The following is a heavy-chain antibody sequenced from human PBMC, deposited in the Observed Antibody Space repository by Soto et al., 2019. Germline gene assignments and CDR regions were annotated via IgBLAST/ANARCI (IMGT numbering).Heavy chain of an antibody. V-gene: IGHV3-33*06. J-gene: IGHJ4*02. D-gene: IGHD1-26*01. CDR3: AKGLGGTITLPDY. Sequence: QVQLVESGGGMVQPGRSLRLSCAASGFTFSNYAMHWVRQAPGKGLEWVASIWYDGSNTYYVESVKGRFTISRDNSKNTLFLQLSSLRAEDTAIYFCAKGLGGTITLPDYWGQGTLVTVSS. CDR1: GFTFSNYA. CDR2: IWYDGSNT.